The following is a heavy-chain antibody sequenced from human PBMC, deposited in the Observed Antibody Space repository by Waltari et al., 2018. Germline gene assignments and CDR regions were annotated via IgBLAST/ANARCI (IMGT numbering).Heavy chain of an antibody. Sequence: QVQLVQSVAEVKKPGASVKVSCKASGYTFTSYDLNWVRQAAGQGLEWMGWMNPNSGNTGYAQKFQGRVTITRNTSISTAYMELSSLRSEDTAVYYCARAGYYDYIWGSYRPSYYFDYWGQGTLVTVSS. D-gene: IGHD3-16*02. CDR3: ARAGYYDYIWGSYRPSYYFDY. J-gene: IGHJ4*02. CDR1: GYTFTSYD. CDR2: MNPNSGNT. V-gene: IGHV1-8*03.